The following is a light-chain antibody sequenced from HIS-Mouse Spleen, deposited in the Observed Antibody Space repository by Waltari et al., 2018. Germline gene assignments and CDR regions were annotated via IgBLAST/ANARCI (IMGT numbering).Light chain of an antibody. Sequence: QAVLTQPSSLSASPGASASLTCTLRSAINVGTSRLYLHQQKPGSPPQYLLRYKSDSDKQQGSGVPSRFSGSKDASANAGILLISGLQSEDEADYYCMIWHSSAWVFGGGTKLTVL. CDR3: MIWHSSAWV. CDR2: YKSDSDK. J-gene: IGLJ3*02. CDR1: SAINVGTSR. V-gene: IGLV5-45*03.